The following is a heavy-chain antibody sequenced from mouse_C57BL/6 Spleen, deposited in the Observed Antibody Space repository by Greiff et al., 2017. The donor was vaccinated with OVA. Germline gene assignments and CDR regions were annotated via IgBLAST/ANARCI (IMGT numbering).Heavy chain of an antibody. V-gene: IGHV1-54*01. J-gene: IGHJ3*01. D-gene: IGHD1-1*01. CDR3: ARPGSSYVRGFAY. Sequence: VKLQQSGAELVRPGTSVKVSCKASGYAFTNYLIEWVKQRPGQGLEWIGVINPGSGGTNYNEKFKGKATLTADKSSSTAYMQLSSLTSEDSAVYFCARPGSSYVRGFAYWGQGTLVTVSA. CDR1: GYAFTNYL. CDR2: INPGSGGT.